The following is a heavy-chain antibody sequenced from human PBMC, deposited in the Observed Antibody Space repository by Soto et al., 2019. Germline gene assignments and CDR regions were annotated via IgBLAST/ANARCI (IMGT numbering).Heavy chain of an antibody. Sequence: QVQLQESGPGLVKPSETLSLTCTVSGDSISSYYWSWIRQPPGKGLEWIGYAYYGGNTNYNPSLKSRVTISVDTSKSQFALKLNSVTGADTAVYYCAKHLSAWLRMVAFDVWGPGTMVTVSS. CDR3: AKHLSAWLRMVAFDV. CDR1: GDSISSYY. J-gene: IGHJ3*01. D-gene: IGHD5-12*01. CDR2: AYYGGNT. V-gene: IGHV4-59*08.